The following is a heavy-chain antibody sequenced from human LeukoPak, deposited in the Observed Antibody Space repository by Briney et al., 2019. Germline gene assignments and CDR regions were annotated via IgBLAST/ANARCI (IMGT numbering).Heavy chain of an antibody. D-gene: IGHD1-26*01. V-gene: IGHV4-4*07. CDR3: AREAAELGRSFDY. J-gene: IGHJ4*02. CDR2: IHTSGSS. Sequence: PSETLSVTCSVSGDSINAHYWSWIRQPAGKGLEWIRRIHTSGSSNYKSSLTSRVTMSVDTSKNQFSLKLTAVTAADTAVYYCAREAAELGRSFDYWGQGTLVTVSS. CDR1: GDSINAHY.